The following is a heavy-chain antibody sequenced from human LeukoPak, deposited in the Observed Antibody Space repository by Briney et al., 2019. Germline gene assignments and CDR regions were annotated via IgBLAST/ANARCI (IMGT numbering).Heavy chain of an antibody. CDR1: GYTFTSYY. Sequence: ASVKVSCKASGYTFTSYYMHWVRQAPGQGLEWMGIINPSGGSTSYAQKFQGRVTMTRDTSTSTAYMELRSLRSDDTAVYYCASQTMVREVISSDGAFDIWGQGTMVTVSS. J-gene: IGHJ3*02. CDR3: ASQTMVREVISSDGAFDI. V-gene: IGHV1-46*01. D-gene: IGHD3-10*01. CDR2: INPSGGST.